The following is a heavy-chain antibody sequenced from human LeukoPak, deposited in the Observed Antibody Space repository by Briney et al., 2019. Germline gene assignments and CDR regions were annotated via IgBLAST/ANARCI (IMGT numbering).Heavy chain of an antibody. J-gene: IGHJ6*02. D-gene: IGHD2-21*01. CDR1: GDSVSSNSAA. CDR3: ARDLGGDLYYYYYGMDV. Sequence: SQTLSLTCAISGDSVSSNSAAWNWIRQSPSRGLEWLGRTYCRSKWYNDYAVPVKSRITINPDTSKNQFSLQLNSVTPEDTAVYYCARDLGGDLYYYYYGMDVWGQGTTVTVSS. CDR2: TYCRSKWYN. V-gene: IGHV6-1*01.